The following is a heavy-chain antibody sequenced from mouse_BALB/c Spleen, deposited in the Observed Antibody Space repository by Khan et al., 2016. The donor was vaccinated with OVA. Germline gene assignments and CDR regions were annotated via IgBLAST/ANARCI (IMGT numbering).Heavy chain of an antibody. CDR3: ARQPYYHYNIMDY. CDR2: IWSDGST. D-gene: IGHD2-10*01. CDR1: GFSLTNYG. J-gene: IGHJ4*01. Sequence: QMQLKESGPGLVAPSQSLSITCTISGFSLTNYGVHWIRQPPGKGLEWLVVIWSDGSTTYNSALKSRLTITKDNSKSQVFLQMNSLQTDDTAIYFCARQPYYHYNIMDYWGQGTSVTGSS. V-gene: IGHV2-6-1*01.